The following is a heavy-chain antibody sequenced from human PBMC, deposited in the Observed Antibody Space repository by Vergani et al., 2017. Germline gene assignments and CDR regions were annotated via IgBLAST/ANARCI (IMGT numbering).Heavy chain of an antibody. Sequence: EVQLVESGGGLIQPGGSLRLSCAASGFTVSSNYMSWVRQAPGKGLEWVSVIYSGGSTYYADSVKGRFPISRDNSKNTLYLQMNSLRAEDTAVYYCARAQLVPAAKYYYYYGMDVWGQGTTVTVSS. CDR2: IYSGGST. V-gene: IGHV3-53*01. CDR3: ARAQLVPAAKYYYYYGMDV. CDR1: GFTVSSNY. J-gene: IGHJ6*02. D-gene: IGHD2-2*01.